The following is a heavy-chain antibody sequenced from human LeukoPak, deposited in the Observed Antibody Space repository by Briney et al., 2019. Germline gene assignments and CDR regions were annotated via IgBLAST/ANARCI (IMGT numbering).Heavy chain of an antibody. V-gene: IGHV1-46*01. J-gene: IGHJ4*02. CDR2: INPSGGST. CDR1: GYTFTSYY. D-gene: IGHD5-18*01. Sequence: ASVKVSCKASGYTFTSYYMHWVRQAPGQGLEWMGIINPSGGSTSYAQKFQGRVTMTRDTSTSRVYMELSSLRSEDTAVYYCARDAMDAGGDYWGQGTLVTVSS. CDR3: ARDAMDAGGDY.